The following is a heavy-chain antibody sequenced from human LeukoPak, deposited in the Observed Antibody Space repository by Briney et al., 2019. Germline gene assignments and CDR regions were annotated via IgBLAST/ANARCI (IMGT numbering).Heavy chain of an antibody. Sequence: GGSLRLSCAASGFTFSSYSMNWVRQAPGKGLEWVSVIYSGGSTYYADSVKGRFTISRDNSKNTLYLQMNSLRAEDTAVYYCASLIVVVPVALRESDGFDIWGQGTMVTVSS. J-gene: IGHJ3*02. CDR2: IYSGGST. CDR1: GFTFSSYS. D-gene: IGHD2-2*01. CDR3: ASLIVVVPVALRESDGFDI. V-gene: IGHV3-66*01.